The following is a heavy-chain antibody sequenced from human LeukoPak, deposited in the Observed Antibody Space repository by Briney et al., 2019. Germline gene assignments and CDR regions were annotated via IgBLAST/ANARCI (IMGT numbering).Heavy chain of an antibody. D-gene: IGHD3-22*01. Sequence: ASVKVSCKASGYTFTSYDINWVRQATGQGLEWMGWMNPNSGNTGYAQKFQGRVTMTRNTSIGTAYMELSSLRSEDTAVYYCARFRRNYYDSSGYYLYFDYWGQGTLVTVSS. CDR2: MNPNSGNT. V-gene: IGHV1-8*01. CDR3: ARFRRNYYDSSGYYLYFDY. J-gene: IGHJ4*02. CDR1: GYTFTSYD.